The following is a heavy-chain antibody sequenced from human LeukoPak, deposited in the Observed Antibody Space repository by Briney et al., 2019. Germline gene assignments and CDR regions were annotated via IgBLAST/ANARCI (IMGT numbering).Heavy chain of an antibody. V-gene: IGHV3-66*01. CDR3: ARGWDWNDPSLDY. CDR1: GFTVSSNY. Sequence: QPGGSLRLSCAASGFTVSSNYMSWVRQAPGKGLEWVSVIYSGGSTYYADSVKGRFTISRDNSKNTLYLQMNSLRAEDTAVYYCARGWDWNDPSLDYWGQGTLVTVSS. D-gene: IGHD1-1*01. J-gene: IGHJ4*02. CDR2: IYSGGST.